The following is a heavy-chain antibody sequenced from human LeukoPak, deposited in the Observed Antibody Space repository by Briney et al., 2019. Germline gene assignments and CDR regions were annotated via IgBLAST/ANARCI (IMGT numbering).Heavy chain of an antibody. CDR1: GITLSNYG. CDR2: ISGSGGAT. D-gene: IGHD3-22*01. Sequence: GGSLRLSCAVSGITLSNYGMSWVRQAPGKGLEWVAGISGSGGATNYADSVKGRFTISRDNPKNTLFLHMNSLRAEDTAVYFCAKRGVVIRVILVGFHKEAYYFDSWGQGALVTVSS. CDR3: AKRGVVIRVILVGFHKEAYYFDS. V-gene: IGHV3-23*01. J-gene: IGHJ4*02.